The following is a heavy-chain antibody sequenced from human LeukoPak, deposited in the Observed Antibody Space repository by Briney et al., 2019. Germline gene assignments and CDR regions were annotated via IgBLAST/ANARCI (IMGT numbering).Heavy chain of an antibody. Sequence: GGSLRLSCEASGFTFNKYAMGWVRQAPGKGLVWVSAMSASIGSTYYADSVKGRFTISRDNSKNTLYLQMNSLRAEDTAVYYCAKHPGAMVRDYFDYWGQGTLVTVSS. CDR3: AKHPGAMVRDYFDY. J-gene: IGHJ4*02. CDR2: MSASIGST. V-gene: IGHV3-23*01. D-gene: IGHD5-18*01. CDR1: GFTFNKYA.